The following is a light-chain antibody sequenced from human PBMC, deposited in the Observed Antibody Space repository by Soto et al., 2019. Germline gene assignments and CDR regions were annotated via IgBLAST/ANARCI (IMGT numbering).Light chain of an antibody. J-gene: IGKJ2*01. CDR3: QQYDSYSYT. CDR1: QTIGNW. V-gene: IGKV1-5*01. CDR2: DAS. Sequence: IQMTQSPSTRSASVGDRVTITCRASQTIGNWLAWYQQKTGKAPKLLIYDASSLERGVPSRFSGSRSGTEFTLTISSLHPDDFATYYCQQYDSYSYTFGRGTKVDIK.